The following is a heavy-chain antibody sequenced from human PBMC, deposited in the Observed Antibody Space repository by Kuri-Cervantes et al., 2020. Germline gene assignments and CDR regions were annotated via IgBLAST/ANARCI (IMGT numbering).Heavy chain of an antibody. D-gene: IGHD2-2*01. V-gene: IGHV4-38-2*02. CDR1: GYSISSGYY. CDR2: IYHSGS. Sequence: SETLSLTCAVSGYSISSGYYWGWIRQPPGKGLEWIGSIYHSGSYYNPSLKSRVTISVDTSKNQFSLKLSSVTAADTAVYYCARDRRYCSSTSCYRWGVDAFDIWGQGTMVTVSS. CDR3: ARDRRYCSSTSCYRWGVDAFDI. J-gene: IGHJ3*02.